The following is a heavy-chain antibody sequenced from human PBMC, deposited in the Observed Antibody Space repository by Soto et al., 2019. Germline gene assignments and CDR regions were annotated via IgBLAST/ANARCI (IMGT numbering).Heavy chain of an antibody. Sequence: PGGSLRLSCAASGFTFSSYSMNWVRQAPGKGLEWVSSISSSSSYIYYADSVKGRFTISRDNAKNSLYLQMNSLRAEDTAVYYCAVIQGGVFDYWGQGTLVTVAS. CDR3: AVIQGGVFDY. CDR1: GFTFSSYS. V-gene: IGHV3-21*01. D-gene: IGHD5-18*01. CDR2: ISSSSSYI. J-gene: IGHJ4*02.